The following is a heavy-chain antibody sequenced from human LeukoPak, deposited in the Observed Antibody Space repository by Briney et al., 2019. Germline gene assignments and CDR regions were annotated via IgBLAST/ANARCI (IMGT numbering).Heavy chain of an antibody. CDR3: ARASRVAATYYFDY. Sequence: GALRLSCAASGFTFDDYGMSWVRQAPGKGLEWVSGINWNGGSTGYADSVKGRFTISRDNAKNSLYLQMNSLRAEDTALYYCARASRVAATYYFDYWGQGTLVTVSS. CDR1: GFTFDDYG. CDR2: INWNGGST. J-gene: IGHJ4*02. V-gene: IGHV3-20*04. D-gene: IGHD6-19*01.